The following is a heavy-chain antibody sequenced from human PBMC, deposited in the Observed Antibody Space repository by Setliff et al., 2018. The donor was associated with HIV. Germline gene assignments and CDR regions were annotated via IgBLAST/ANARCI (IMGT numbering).Heavy chain of an antibody. CDR3: ARDRGGESYLGRHSYYYMDV. V-gene: IGHV4-59*11. CDR1: GGSISSHY. J-gene: IGHJ6*03. CDR2: VYYTGST. Sequence: SETLSLTCTVSGGSISSHYWSWIRQPPGKGLEWIGYVYYTGSTNYNPSLKSRVTIGVDTSKNQFSLKLTSVTAADTAVYYCARDRGGESYLGRHSYYYMDVWGKGTTVTVSS. D-gene: IGHD1-26*01.